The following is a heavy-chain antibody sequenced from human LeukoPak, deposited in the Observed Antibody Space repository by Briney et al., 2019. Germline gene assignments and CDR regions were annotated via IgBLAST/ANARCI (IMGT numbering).Heavy chain of an antibody. D-gene: IGHD3-16*02. J-gene: IGHJ4*02. CDR1: GGSISSSSYY. V-gene: IGHV4-39*01. CDR2: IYYSGST. Sequence: SETLSLTCTVSGGSISSSSYYWGWLRQPPGKGLEWIGSIYYSGSTYYNPSLKSRVTISVDTSKNQFSLKLSSVTAADTAVYYCARTAYDYVWGSYRAVFDYWGQGTLVTVSS. CDR3: ARTAYDYVWGSYRAVFDY.